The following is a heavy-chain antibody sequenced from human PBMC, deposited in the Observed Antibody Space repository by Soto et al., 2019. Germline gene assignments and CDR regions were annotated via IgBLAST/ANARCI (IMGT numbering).Heavy chain of an antibody. CDR1: GYTFTSYD. CDR3: ARERSAAGTGWFDP. CDR2: MNPNSGNT. V-gene: IGHV1-8*01. D-gene: IGHD6-13*01. Sequence: QVQLVQSGAEVKKPGASVKVSCKASGYTFTSYDINWVRQATGQGLEWMGWMNPNSGNTDYAQKFQGRVTMTRNTSISTAYMELSSLRSDDTAVYYCARERSAAGTGWFDPWGQGTPVTFSS. J-gene: IGHJ5*02.